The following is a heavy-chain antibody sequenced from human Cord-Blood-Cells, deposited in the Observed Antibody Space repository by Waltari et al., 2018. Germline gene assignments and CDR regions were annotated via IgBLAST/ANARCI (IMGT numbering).Heavy chain of an antibody. J-gene: IGHJ4*02. Sequence: QLQLQESGPGLVKPSATLSLTCPAPGGPIRSSSHYWGWIRQPPGKGLEWIGSIYYSGSTYYNPSLKSRVTISVDTSKNQFSLKLSSVTAADTAVYYCASDSSSWGQGTLVTVSS. CDR2: IYYSGST. CDR3: ASDSSS. CDR1: GGPIRSSSHY. V-gene: IGHV4-39*07. D-gene: IGHD6-13*01.